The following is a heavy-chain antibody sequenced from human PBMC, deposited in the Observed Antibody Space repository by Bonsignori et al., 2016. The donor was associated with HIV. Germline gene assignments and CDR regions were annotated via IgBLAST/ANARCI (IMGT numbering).Heavy chain of an antibody. Sequence: HVQMVQSGAEVKKPGASVKVSCKTSGYTFTGFYIHWVRQAPGQGLEWMGRISPKSGDTDYAQKIQGRATMTRDTSISTVYLELSSLRADDTAIYYCARFGVVIDYWGQGTLVTV. J-gene: IGHJ4*02. CDR2: ISPKSGDT. CDR1: GYTFTGFY. V-gene: IGHV1-2*06. D-gene: IGHD3-3*01. CDR3: ARFGVVIDY.